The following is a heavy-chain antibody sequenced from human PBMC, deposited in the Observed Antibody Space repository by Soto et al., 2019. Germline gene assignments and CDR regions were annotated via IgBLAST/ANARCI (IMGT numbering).Heavy chain of an antibody. J-gene: IGHJ6*02. CDR2: ISSSSSYI. Sequence: PGGSLRLSCAASGFTFSSYSMNWVRQAPGKGLEWVSSISSSSSYIYYADSVKGRFTISRDNAKNSLYLQMNSLRAEDTAVYYCARATRLVARPITFMDVWGQGTPVTVS. D-gene: IGHD6-6*01. CDR1: GFTFSSYS. CDR3: ARATRLVARPITFMDV. V-gene: IGHV3-21*01.